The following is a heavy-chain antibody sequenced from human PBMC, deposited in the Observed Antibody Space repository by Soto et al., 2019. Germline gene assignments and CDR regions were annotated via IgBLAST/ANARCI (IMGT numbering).Heavy chain of an antibody. Sequence: ASVKVSCKASGYTFTNYGISWVRQAPGQGLEWMGWISAYNGNTKYAQKLQGRVTMTTDTSTSTAYMELRSLRSDDTAVYYCAKGPGMYSDFDCWGQGTLVTVSS. J-gene: IGHJ4*02. CDR3: AKGPGMYSDFDC. D-gene: IGHD2-8*01. V-gene: IGHV1-18*01. CDR1: GYTFTNYG. CDR2: ISAYNGNT.